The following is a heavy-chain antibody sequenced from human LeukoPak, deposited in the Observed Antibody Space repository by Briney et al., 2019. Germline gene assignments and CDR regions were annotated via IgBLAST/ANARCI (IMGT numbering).Heavy chain of an antibody. CDR2: IYHSGST. J-gene: IGHJ5*02. CDR3: ARGGLYSSSSPWFDP. D-gene: IGHD6-6*01. V-gene: IGHV4-34*01. Sequence: SETLSLTCAVYGGSFSGYYWSWIRQPPGKGLEWIGYIYHSGSTYYNPSLKSRVTISVDRSKNQFSLKLSSVTAADTAVYYCARGGLYSSSSPWFDPWGQGTLVTVSS. CDR1: GGSFSGYY.